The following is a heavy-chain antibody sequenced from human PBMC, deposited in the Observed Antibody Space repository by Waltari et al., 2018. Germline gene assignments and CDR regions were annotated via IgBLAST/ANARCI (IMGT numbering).Heavy chain of an antibody. CDR1: GYTFTGYY. CDR3: ASGLEIAAAEYYYGMDV. D-gene: IGHD6-13*01. Sequence: QVQLVQSGAAVKKPGASVQVSCKASGYTFTGYYMHWVRQAPGQGLEWMGRINPNSGGTNYAQKFQGRVTMTRDTSISTAYMELSRLRSDDTAVYYCASGLEIAAAEYYYGMDVWGQGTTVTVSS. CDR2: INPNSGGT. V-gene: IGHV1-2*06. J-gene: IGHJ6*02.